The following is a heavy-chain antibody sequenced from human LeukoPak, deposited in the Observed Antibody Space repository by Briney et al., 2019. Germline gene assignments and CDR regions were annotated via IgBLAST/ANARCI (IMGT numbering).Heavy chain of an antibody. J-gene: IGHJ6*02. Sequence: GGSLRLSCAASGFTFDDYAMHWVRQAPGKGLEWVSLISGGGGSTYYADSVKGRFTISRDNSKNSLYLQMNSLRTEDTALYYCAKDIGDIVVVPAATRTRNPDYGMDVWGQGTTVTVSS. D-gene: IGHD2-2*01. CDR2: ISGGGGST. CDR3: AKDIGDIVVVPAATRTRNPDYGMDV. CDR1: GFTFDDYA. V-gene: IGHV3-43*02.